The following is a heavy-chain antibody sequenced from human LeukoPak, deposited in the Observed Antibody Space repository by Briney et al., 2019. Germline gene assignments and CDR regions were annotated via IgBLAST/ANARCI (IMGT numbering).Heavy chain of an antibody. CDR2: IYYSGST. CDR1: GGSISSYY. J-gene: IGHJ6*02. CDR3: ARTSGSYFYYYGMDV. Sequence: SETLSLTCTVSGGSISSYYWSWIRQSPGKGLEWIGYIYYSGSTNYNPSLKSRVTISVDTSKNQFSLKLSSVTAADTAVYYCARTSGSYFYYYGMDVWGQGTTVTVSS. D-gene: IGHD1-26*01. V-gene: IGHV4-59*01.